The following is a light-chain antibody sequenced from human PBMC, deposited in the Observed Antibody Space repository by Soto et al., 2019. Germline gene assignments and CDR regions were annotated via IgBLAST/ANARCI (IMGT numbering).Light chain of an antibody. CDR2: GAS. V-gene: IGKV3-15*01. Sequence: EIVMTQSPGTLSVSPGERVTLSCRASQSISNNFAWFQQKPGQVPRLLIYGASNRATGVSARFSGSGSGTEFTLTISSLQPDDFATYYCQHYNSYSEAFGQGTKVDIK. J-gene: IGKJ1*01. CDR3: QHYNSYSEA. CDR1: QSISNN.